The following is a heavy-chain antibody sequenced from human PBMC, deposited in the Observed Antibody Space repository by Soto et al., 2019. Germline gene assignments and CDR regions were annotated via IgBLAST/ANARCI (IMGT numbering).Heavy chain of an antibody. J-gene: IGHJ6*02. Sequence: GASVKVSCKASGGTFSSYAISWVRQAPGQGLEWMGGIIPIFGTANYAQKFQGRVTITADESTSTAYMELSSLRSEDTAVYYCAGESRDGYNYRTRYYYGMDVWGQGTTVTVS. D-gene: IGHD5-12*01. CDR1: GGTFSSYA. V-gene: IGHV1-69*13. CDR2: IIPIFGTA. CDR3: AGESRDGYNYRTRYYYGMDV.